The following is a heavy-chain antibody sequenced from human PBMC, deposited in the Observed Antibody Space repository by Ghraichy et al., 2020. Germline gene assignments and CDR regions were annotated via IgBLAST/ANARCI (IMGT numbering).Heavy chain of an antibody. CDR1: GGSFSGYY. D-gene: IGHD3-16*01. CDR3: ARWGGSRDY. Sequence: SETLSLTCAVYGGSFSGYYWSWIRQPPGKGMEWIGEINHSGSSNYNPSLKSRVTISVDTSKNQFSLKLSSVTAADTAVYYCARWGGSRDYWGQGTLVTVSS. V-gene: IGHV4-34*01. CDR2: INHSGSS. J-gene: IGHJ4*02.